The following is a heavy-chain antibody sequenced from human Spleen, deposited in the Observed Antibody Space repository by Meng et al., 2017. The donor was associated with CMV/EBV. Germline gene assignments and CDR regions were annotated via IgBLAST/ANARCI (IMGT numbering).Heavy chain of an antibody. D-gene: IGHD3-3*01. J-gene: IGHJ4*02. Sequence: GGSLRLSCTASGFTFDDFAMHWVRQTPGEGLEWVSGISGNTGFIGYADSVKGRFTISRDNSKNTLYLQMNSLRAEDTAVYYCARAGGRFLEWSPSDYWGQGTLVTVSS. V-gene: IGHV3-9*01. CDR1: GFTFDDFA. CDR3: ARAGGRFLEWSPSDY. CDR2: ISGNTGFI.